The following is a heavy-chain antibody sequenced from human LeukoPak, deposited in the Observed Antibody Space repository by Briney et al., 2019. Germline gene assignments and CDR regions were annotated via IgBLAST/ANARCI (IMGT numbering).Heavy chain of an antibody. CDR1: GFTFSSYY. CDR2: ISSSSSYI. V-gene: IGHV3-21*01. J-gene: IGHJ4*02. CDR3: ARYAAAGPSYFDY. Sequence: PGGSLRLSCAASGFTFSSYYMNWVRQAPGKGLEWVSSISSSSSYIYYADSVEGRFTISRDNAKNSLYLQMNSLRAEDTAVYYCARYAAAGPSYFDYWGQGTLVTVYS. D-gene: IGHD6-13*01.